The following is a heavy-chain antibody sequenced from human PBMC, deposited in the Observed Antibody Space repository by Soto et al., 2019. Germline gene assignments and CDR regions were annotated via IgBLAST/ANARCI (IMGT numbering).Heavy chain of an antibody. CDR1: GFTVSNTY. CDR2: IYTAGGT. Sequence: EVQLVETGGGLIQPGGSLRLSCAASGFTVSNTYMTWVRQPPGKGLECVSVIYTAGGTNYADSVNGRFIISRDNSKNTRSLHMNSLRAEDTAVYYCARALPGAKVGFDPGGKGTLVTVSS. J-gene: IGHJ5*02. D-gene: IGHD2-2*01. CDR3: ARALPGAKVGFDP. V-gene: IGHV3-53*02.